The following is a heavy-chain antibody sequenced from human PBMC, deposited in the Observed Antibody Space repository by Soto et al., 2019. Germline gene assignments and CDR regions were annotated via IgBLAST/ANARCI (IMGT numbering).Heavy chain of an antibody. Sequence: SETQSLTSTVSGGSIRSSSNHWGWIRQPPGKGLEWIGNIYYSENTYYNPSLKSRVTISVDTSKNQFSLRLTSVTAADTAVYYCATHPPYGPLDHWGQGTLVTVSS. CDR3: ATHPPYGPLDH. CDR2: IYYSENT. D-gene: IGHD4-17*01. J-gene: IGHJ4*02. V-gene: IGHV4-39*01. CDR1: GGSIRSSSNH.